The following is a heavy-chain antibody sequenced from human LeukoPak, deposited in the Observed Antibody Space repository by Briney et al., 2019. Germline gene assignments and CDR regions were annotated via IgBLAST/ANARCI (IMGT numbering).Heavy chain of an antibody. V-gene: IGHV3-23*01. D-gene: IGHD1-26*01. Sequence: GGSLRLSCVASGFTFSSYAMHWVRQAPGKGLEWVSAISGSGGSTYYADSVKGRFTISRDNSKNTLYLQMNSLRAEDTAVYYCAKDLGATLPYYYYYGMDVWGQGTTVTVSS. CDR3: AKDLGATLPYYYYYGMDV. J-gene: IGHJ6*02. CDR2: ISGSGGST. CDR1: GFTFSSYA.